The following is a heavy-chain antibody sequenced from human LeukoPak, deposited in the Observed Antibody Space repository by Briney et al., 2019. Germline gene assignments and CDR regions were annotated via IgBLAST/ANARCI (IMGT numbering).Heavy chain of an antibody. CDR3: ARDQSTVAERGVIDY. D-gene: IGHD6-19*01. CDR2: ISYDGSNK. Sequence: PGGSLRLSCAASGFTFSSYAMHWVRQAPGKGLEGGAVISYDGSNKYYADSVKGRFTISRDNSKNTLYLQMNSLRAEDTAVYYCARDQSTVAERGVIDYWGQGTLVTVSS. J-gene: IGHJ4*02. V-gene: IGHV3-30*04. CDR1: GFTFSSYA.